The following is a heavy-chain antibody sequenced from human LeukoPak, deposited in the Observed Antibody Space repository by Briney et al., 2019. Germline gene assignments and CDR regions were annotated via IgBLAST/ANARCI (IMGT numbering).Heavy chain of an antibody. J-gene: IGHJ4*02. D-gene: IGHD3-10*01. V-gene: IGHV3-7*01. CDR3: ARGRLWFGDH. Sequence: GGSLRLSCAASGFTFSSYAMSWVRQAPGKGLEWVANIKQDGSEKYYVDSVKGRFTISRDNAKNSLYLQMNSLRAEDTAVYYCARGRLWFGDHWGQGTLVTVSS. CDR2: IKQDGSEK. CDR1: GFTFSSYA.